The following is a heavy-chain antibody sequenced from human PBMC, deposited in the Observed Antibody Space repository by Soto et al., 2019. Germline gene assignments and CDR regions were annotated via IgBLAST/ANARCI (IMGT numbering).Heavy chain of an antibody. CDR3: ARERFSSSLGYYYYYYGMDV. D-gene: IGHD6-6*01. Sequence: ASVKVSCKASGYTFTGYYMHWVRQAPGQGLEWMGWINPNSGGTNYAQKFQGWVTMTRDTSISTAYMELSRLRSDDTAVYYCARERFSSSLGYYYYYYGMDVWGQGTTVTV. CDR2: INPNSGGT. V-gene: IGHV1-2*04. J-gene: IGHJ6*02. CDR1: GYTFTGYY.